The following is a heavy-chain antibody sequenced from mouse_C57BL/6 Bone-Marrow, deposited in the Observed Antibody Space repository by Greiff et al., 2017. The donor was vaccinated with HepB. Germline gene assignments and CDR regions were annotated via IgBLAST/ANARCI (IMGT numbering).Heavy chain of an antibody. J-gene: IGHJ2*01. CDR3: ARSGVLGDY. V-gene: IGHV1-69*01. D-gene: IGHD4-1*01. CDR1: GYTFTSYW. CDR2: IDPSDSYT. Sequence: VQLQQPGAELVMPGASVKLSCKASGYTFTSYWMHWVKQRPGQGLEWIGEIDPSDSYTNYNQKFKGKSTLTVDKSSSTAYMHLRSLTSEDSAVYYCARSGVLGDYWGQGTTLTVAS.